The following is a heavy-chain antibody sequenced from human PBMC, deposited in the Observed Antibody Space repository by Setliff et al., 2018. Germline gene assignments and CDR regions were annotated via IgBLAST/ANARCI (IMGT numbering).Heavy chain of an antibody. Sequence: GGSLRLSCAASGFTFSSYAMTWVRQAPGKGLEWVSGISGYGSRTYYADSVKGRSTISRDNSQNTMYLQMNSLRPEDTAVYYCARTCSGSGCYAGLESWGQGTSVTVSS. J-gene: IGHJ4*02. CDR3: ARTCSGSGCYAGLES. V-gene: IGHV3-23*01. D-gene: IGHD2-15*01. CDR1: GFTFSSYA. CDR2: ISGYGSRT.